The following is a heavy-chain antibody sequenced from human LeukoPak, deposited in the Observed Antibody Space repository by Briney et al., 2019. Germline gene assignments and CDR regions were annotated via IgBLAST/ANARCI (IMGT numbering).Heavy chain of an antibody. CDR3: AKSRGYYYEKSGPADY. J-gene: IGHJ4*02. V-gene: IGHV3-33*06. CDR1: GFTFSSYA. CDR2: IWYDGSIK. D-gene: IGHD3-22*01. Sequence: PGGSLRLSCAASGFTFSSYAMHWVRQAPGKGLEWVAVIWYDGSIKYYGDSVKGRFTIPRDNSKNTLYLQMNSLSAEDTAVYYCAKSRGYYYEKSGPADYWGQGTLVTVSS.